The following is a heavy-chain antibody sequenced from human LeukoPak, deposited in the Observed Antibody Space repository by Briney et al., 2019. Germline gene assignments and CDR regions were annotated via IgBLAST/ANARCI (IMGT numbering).Heavy chain of an antibody. Sequence: SETLSLTCTVSGGSISSSSYYWGWIRQPPGKGLEWIGSIYYSGSTYYNPSLKSRVTISVDTSKNQFSLKLSSVTAADTAVYYCARGGGYSYVEYFQHWGQGTLVTVSS. D-gene: IGHD5-18*01. V-gene: IGHV4-39*01. CDR3: ARGGGYSYVEYFQH. J-gene: IGHJ1*01. CDR1: GGSISSSSYY. CDR2: IYYSGST.